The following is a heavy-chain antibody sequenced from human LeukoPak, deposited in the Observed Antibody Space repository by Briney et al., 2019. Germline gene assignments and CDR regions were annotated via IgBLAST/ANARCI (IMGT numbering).Heavy chain of an antibody. CDR3: ARGGVGCFDY. CDR2: INNDGTTA. J-gene: IGHJ4*02. V-gene: IGHV3-74*01. D-gene: IGHD6-19*01. CDR1: GFXFSDYW. Sequence: PGGSLRLSCAASGFXFSDYWIHWVRQAPGKGPVWVSHINNDGTTATYADSVKGRLTISRDNAKNTVYLQMNSLRAEDTAVYFCARGGVGCFDYWGQGALVTVSS.